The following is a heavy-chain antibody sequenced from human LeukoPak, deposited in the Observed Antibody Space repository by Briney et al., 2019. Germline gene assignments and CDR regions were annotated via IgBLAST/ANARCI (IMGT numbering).Heavy chain of an antibody. CDR3: AREYLGGHDFWSGYSDY. CDR1: GYTFTGYY. Sequence: GASVKVSCKASGYTFTGYYMHWVRQAPGQGLEWMGWINPNSGGTNYAQKFQGRVTMTRDTSISTAYMELSSLRSEDTAVYYCAREYLGGHDFWSGYSDYWGQGTLVTVSS. V-gene: IGHV1-2*02. CDR2: INPNSGGT. J-gene: IGHJ4*02. D-gene: IGHD3-3*01.